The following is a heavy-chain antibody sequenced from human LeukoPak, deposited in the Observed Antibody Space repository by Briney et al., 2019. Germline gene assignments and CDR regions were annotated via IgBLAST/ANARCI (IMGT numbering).Heavy chain of an antibody. D-gene: IGHD5-18*01. J-gene: IGHJ4*02. Sequence: SETLSLTCTVSGGSISSSSYYWGWIRQPRGKGLEWIGSIYYSGSTYYNPSLKSRVTISVDTSKNQFSLKLSSVTAADTAVYYCARIGHAYGYIDYWGQGTLVTVSS. CDR2: IYYSGST. V-gene: IGHV4-39*01. CDR1: GGSISSSSYY. CDR3: ARIGHAYGYIDY.